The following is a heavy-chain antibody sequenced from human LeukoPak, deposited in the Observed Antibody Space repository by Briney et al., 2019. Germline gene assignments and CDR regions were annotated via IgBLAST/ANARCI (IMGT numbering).Heavy chain of an antibody. V-gene: IGHV3-53*01. CDR3: AGLRYFVY. CDR2: IYSGGST. Sequence: PGGSLRLSCAASAFTVSSNYMSWVRQAPGEGLEWVSIIYSGGSTYYADSVKGRFTISRDNSKNTLSLQMNSLRAEDTAVYYCAGLRYFVYWGQGTLVTVSS. J-gene: IGHJ4*02. D-gene: IGHD3-9*01. CDR1: AFTVSSNY.